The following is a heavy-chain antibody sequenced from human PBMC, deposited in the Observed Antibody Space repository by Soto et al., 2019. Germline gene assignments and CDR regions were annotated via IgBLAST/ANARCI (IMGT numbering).Heavy chain of an antibody. J-gene: IGHJ3*02. V-gene: IGHV4-39*01. Sequence: QLQLQESGPGLVKPSETLSLTCTVSGGSISSSSYYWGWIRQPTGKGLEWIGSIYYSGSTYYNPSLKSRVTIAVDTSKNQFSLKLSAVTAADKAVYYCARQPYGVQNLGELSLYAFDIWGQGTMVTVSS. CDR3: ARQPYGVQNLGELSLYAFDI. D-gene: IGHD3-16*02. CDR2: IYYSGST. CDR1: GGSISSSSYY.